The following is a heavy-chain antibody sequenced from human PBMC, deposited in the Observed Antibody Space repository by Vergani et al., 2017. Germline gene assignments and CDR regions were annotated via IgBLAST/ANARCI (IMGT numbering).Heavy chain of an antibody. J-gene: IGHJ6*03. D-gene: IGHD3-10*01. V-gene: IGHV3-30*18. CDR2: ISNDGSKK. CDR1: GFSFSSHA. Sequence: QVQLAESGGGRVQPGRSLRLSCAASGFSFSSHAIHWVRQAPGKGLEWVAVISNDGSKKYYADSVKGRFTISRDNSKNTLDLQMNSLRTQDTAVYYCAKAGSVTSGGLQYHFYMDVWGKGTTVTVS. CDR3: AKAGSVTSGGLQYHFYMDV.